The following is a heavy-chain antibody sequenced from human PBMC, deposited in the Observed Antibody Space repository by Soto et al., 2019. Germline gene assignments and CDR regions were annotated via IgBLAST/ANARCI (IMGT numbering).Heavy chain of an antibody. J-gene: IGHJ4*02. CDR1: GFTFSSYG. Sequence: QVQLVESGGGVVQPGRSLRLSCAASGFTFSSYGMHWVRQAPGKGLEWVAVISYDGSNKYYADSVKGRFTISRDNSKNTLYLQMNSLRAEDTAVYYCAKEGLFGWLQLLGYWGQGTLVPVSS. CDR3: AKEGLFGWLQLLGY. V-gene: IGHV3-30*18. CDR2: ISYDGSNK. D-gene: IGHD5-12*01.